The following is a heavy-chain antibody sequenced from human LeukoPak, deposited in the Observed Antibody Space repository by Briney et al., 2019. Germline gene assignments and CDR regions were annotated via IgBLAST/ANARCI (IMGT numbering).Heavy chain of an antibody. CDR2: IYHSGST. CDR3: ARDPLKGFDY. CDR1: GGSISSSNW. Sequence: SETLSLTCAVSGGSISSSNWWSWVRQPPGKGLGWIGEIYHSGSTKYNPSLKSRVTISVHTSKNQFSLKLSAVTAADTAVYYCARDPLKGFDYWGQGRLVTVSS. V-gene: IGHV4-4*02. J-gene: IGHJ4*02.